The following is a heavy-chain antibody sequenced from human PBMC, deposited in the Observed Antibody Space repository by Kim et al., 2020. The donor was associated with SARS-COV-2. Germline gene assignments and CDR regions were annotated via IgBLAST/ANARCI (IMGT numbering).Heavy chain of an antibody. CDR3: ARGPHTAMVPPPFDY. Sequence: PSLKSRVTISVDTSKTQFSLKLSSVTAADTAVYYCARGPHTAMVPPPFDYWGQGTLVTVSS. V-gene: IGHV4-34*01. J-gene: IGHJ4*02. D-gene: IGHD5-18*01.